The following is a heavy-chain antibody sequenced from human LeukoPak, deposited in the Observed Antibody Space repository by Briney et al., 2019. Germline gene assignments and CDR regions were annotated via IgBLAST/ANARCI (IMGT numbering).Heavy chain of an antibody. Sequence: ASVKVSCKASGGTFSSYAISWVRQAPGQGLEWMGGIIPIFGTANYAQKFQGRVTITTDGSTSTAYMELSSLRSEDTAVYYCATDPRGDQRWLQRQYYYYYMDVWGKGTTVTVSS. D-gene: IGHD5-24*01. V-gene: IGHV1-69*05. J-gene: IGHJ6*03. CDR1: GGTFSSYA. CDR2: IIPIFGTA. CDR3: ATDPRGDQRWLQRQYYYYYMDV.